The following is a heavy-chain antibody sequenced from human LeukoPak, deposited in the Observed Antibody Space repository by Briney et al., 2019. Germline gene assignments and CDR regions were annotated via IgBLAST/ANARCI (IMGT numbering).Heavy chain of an antibody. J-gene: IGHJ5*02. CDR1: GFTFSNYA. D-gene: IGHD2-2*01. V-gene: IGHV3-23*01. CDR3: AASLPNIVVVPAAKGPFGS. CDR2: INGGGGGGT. Sequence: GGSLRLSCAASGFTFSNYAMSWVRQAPGKGLEWVSGINGGGGGGTFHADSVRGRFTISRDNSKNTLYMQMSSLRAEDTAVYYCAASLPNIVVVPAAKGPFGSWGQGTLVTVSS.